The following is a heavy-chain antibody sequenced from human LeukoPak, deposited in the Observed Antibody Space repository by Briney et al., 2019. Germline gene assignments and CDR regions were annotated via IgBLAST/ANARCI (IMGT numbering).Heavy chain of an antibody. Sequence: SETLSLTCTVSGGSISSSSYYWGWIRQPPGKGLEWIGSIYYSGSTYYNPSLKSRVTISVDTSKNQFSLKLSSVTAADTAVYYCARARGYSGYDAFDIWGQGTMVTVSS. D-gene: IGHD5-12*01. CDR2: IYYSGST. CDR1: GGSISSSSYY. J-gene: IGHJ3*02. CDR3: ARARGYSGYDAFDI. V-gene: IGHV4-39*07.